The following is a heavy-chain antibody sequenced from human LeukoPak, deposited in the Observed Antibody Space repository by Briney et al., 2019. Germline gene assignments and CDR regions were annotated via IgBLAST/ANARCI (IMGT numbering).Heavy chain of an antibody. CDR3: ARPVLYYYDSSGLSLGPQGAFDI. D-gene: IGHD3-22*01. Sequence: GESLKISCKGSGYSFTSYWIGWVRQMPGKGLEWMGIIYPGDSDTRYSPSFQGQVTISADKSISTAYLQWSSLKASDTAMYYCARPVLYYYDSSGLSLGPQGAFDIWGQGTMVTVSS. CDR1: GYSFTSYW. V-gene: IGHV5-51*01. CDR2: IYPGDSDT. J-gene: IGHJ3*02.